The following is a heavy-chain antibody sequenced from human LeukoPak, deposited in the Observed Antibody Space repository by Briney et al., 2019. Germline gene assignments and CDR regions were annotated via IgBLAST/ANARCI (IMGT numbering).Heavy chain of an antibody. J-gene: IGHJ4*02. Sequence: ASVKVSCKASGYTFTSYAMHWVRQAPGQRLEWMGWINAGNGNTKYSQKFQGRVTITRDTSASTAYMELSSLRSEDTAVYYCAREGGPITKYSSSWYAGFDYWGQGTLVTVSS. CDR1: GYTFTSYA. D-gene: IGHD6-13*01. CDR3: AREGGPITKYSSSWYAGFDY. V-gene: IGHV1-3*01. CDR2: INAGNGNT.